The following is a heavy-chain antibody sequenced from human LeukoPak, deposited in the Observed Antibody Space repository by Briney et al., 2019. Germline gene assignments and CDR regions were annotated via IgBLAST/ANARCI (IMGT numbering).Heavy chain of an antibody. V-gene: IGHV4-34*01. J-gene: IGHJ5*02. Sequence: PSETLSLTCAVYGGSFSGYYWSWIRQPPGKGLEWIGEINHSGSTNYNPSLKSRVTISVDTSRNQFSLKLSSVTAADTAVYYCARRRGYCSSTSCPNWFDPWGQGTLVTVSS. CDR1: GGSFSGYY. CDR3: ARRRGYCSSTSCPNWFDP. D-gene: IGHD2-2*01. CDR2: INHSGST.